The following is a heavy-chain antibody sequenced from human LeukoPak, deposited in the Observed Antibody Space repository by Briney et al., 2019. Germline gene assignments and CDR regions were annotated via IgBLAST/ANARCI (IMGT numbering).Heavy chain of an antibody. Sequence: GASVKVSCKASGYTFLSYYMHWVRQAPGQGLEWMGRINPNNGGTNYAQKFQGRVTMTRDMSMSTAYMELSRLRSDDTAVYYCAGENNSSVYRLFDIGGQGTMAPAPS. J-gene: IGHJ3*02. CDR1: GYTFLSYY. V-gene: IGHV1-2*06. CDR2: INPNNGGT. D-gene: IGHD3-22*01. CDR3: AGENNSSVYRLFDI.